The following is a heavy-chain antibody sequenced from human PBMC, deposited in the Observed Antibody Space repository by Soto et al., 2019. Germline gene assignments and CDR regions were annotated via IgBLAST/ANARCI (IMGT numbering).Heavy chain of an antibody. V-gene: IGHV4-31*03. J-gene: IGHJ5*02. CDR1: GGSISSGGYY. D-gene: IGHD4-17*01. CDR2: IYYSGSP. CDR3: ARASHDYGDLSPPFDP. Sequence: QVQLQESGPGLVKPSQTLSLTCTVSGGSISSGGYYWSGIRQHPGKGLEWIGYIYYSGSPYYNPSLKSRVTISVDTSKNQFSLKLSSVTAADTAVYYCARASHDYGDLSPPFDPWGQGTLVTVSS.